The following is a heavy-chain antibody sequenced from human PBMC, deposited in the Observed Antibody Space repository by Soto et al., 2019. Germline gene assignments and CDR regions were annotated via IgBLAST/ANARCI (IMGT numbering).Heavy chain of an antibody. Sequence: PGGSLRLSCAASGFTFSSYAMSWVRQAPGKGLEWVSAISGSGGSTYYADSVKGRFTISRDNSKNTLYLQMNSLRAEDTAVYYCAKDPYSSSSLPYFDYWGQGTLVTVSS. CDR2: ISGSGGST. D-gene: IGHD6-6*01. CDR1: GFTFSSYA. CDR3: AKDPYSSSSLPYFDY. V-gene: IGHV3-23*01. J-gene: IGHJ4*02.